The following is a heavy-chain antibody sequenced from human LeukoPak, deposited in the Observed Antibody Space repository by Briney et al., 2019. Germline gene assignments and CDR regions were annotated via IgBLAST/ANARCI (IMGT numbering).Heavy chain of an antibody. J-gene: IGHJ4*02. CDR3: ARDSYGDANFDS. CDR2: IYADGNT. Sequence: GGSLRLSCAASGFIVNTNYMTWVRQAPGRGLEWVSFIYADGNTYYADSVKGRFTISRDISKNAVFLQMNSLRAADTAVYYCARDSYGDANFDSWGQGTLVTVSS. V-gene: IGHV3-53*01. D-gene: IGHD4-17*01. CDR1: GFIVNTNY.